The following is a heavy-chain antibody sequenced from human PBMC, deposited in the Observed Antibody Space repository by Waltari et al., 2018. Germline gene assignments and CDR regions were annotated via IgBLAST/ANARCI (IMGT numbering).Heavy chain of an antibody. D-gene: IGHD4-17*01. CDR2: IRYDGSNK. J-gene: IGHJ4*02. CDR1: GFPLRSYG. V-gene: IGHV3-30*02. Sequence: VHLVESGGGVVQPGGSLRLSCVASGFPLRSYGMHWVRQAPGRGLEWVAFIRYDGSNKYYVDSVKGRFTISRDNSKNTLYLQMNSLRPEDTAVYYCASFDYGDYEGVYWGQGTLVTVSS. CDR3: ASFDYGDYEGVY.